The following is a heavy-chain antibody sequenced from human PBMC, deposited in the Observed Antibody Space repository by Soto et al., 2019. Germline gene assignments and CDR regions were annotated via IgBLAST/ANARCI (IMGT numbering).Heavy chain of an antibody. V-gene: IGHV3-23*01. J-gene: IGHJ4*02. Sequence: GGSLRLSCAASGFTFSSYAMSWVRQAPGKGLEWVSAISGSGGSTYYADSVKGRFTISRXXXXXXXXXXXXXXXAEDXXVYYCXKDRDIVVVPAAGMNYWGQGTLVTVSS. D-gene: IGHD2-2*01. CDR1: GFTFSSYA. CDR3: XKDRDIVVVPAAGMNY. CDR2: ISGSGGST.